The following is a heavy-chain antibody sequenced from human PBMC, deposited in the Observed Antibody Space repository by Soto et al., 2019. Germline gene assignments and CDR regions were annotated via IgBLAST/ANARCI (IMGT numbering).Heavy chain of an antibody. Sequence: GGSLRLSCAASGFTFSNYGMHWVRQGPGKGLEWGAVISYDGSNKYYADSVKGRFNISRDNSKNTLYLQMNSPRAEDMAVYYCAKMFSSSWYGIDYYSYYAMDVWGQGTTVTVSS. D-gene: IGHD6-13*01. J-gene: IGHJ6*02. CDR2: ISYDGSNK. CDR3: AKMFSSSWYGIDYYSYYAMDV. CDR1: GFTFSNYG. V-gene: IGHV3-30*18.